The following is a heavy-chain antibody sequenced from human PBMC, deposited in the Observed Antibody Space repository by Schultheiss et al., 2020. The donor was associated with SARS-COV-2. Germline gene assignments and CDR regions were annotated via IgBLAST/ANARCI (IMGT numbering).Heavy chain of an antibody. CDR3: ARGGGDIVVVVAATHYFDY. CDR1: GGSISSYY. J-gene: IGHJ4*02. D-gene: IGHD2-15*01. CDR2: IYYSGST. Sequence: SETLSLTCTVSGGSISSYYWSWIRQPPGKGLEWIGYIYYSGSTNYNPSLKSRVTISVDTSKNQFSLKLSSVTAADTAVYYCARGGGDIVVVVAATHYFDYWGQGTLVTVSS. V-gene: IGHV4-59*12.